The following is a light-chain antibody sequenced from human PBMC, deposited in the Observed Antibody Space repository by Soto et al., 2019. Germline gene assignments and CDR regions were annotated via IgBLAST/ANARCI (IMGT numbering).Light chain of an antibody. J-gene: IGKJ4*01. CDR3: QQRSSWPRA. CDR2: DAS. V-gene: IGKV3-11*01. CDR1: QNINTY. Sequence: EIVLTQSPATLSLSLGERATLSCRASQNINTYLVWYQQKPGQAPRLVIYDASKRATGIPDRFSGSGSGTEFTLTISSLAPEDFAFYYCQQRSSWPRAFGGGTKVEIK.